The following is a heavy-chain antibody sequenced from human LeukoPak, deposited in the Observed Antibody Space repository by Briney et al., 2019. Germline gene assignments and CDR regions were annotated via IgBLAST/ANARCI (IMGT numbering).Heavy chain of an antibody. CDR1: GFTFSSYS. V-gene: IGHV3-48*01. CDR2: ISSSSSTI. CDR3: ARGPTTSCSSTSCYSFYYYYGMDV. J-gene: IGHJ6*02. D-gene: IGHD2-2*01. Sequence: GGSLRLSCAASGFTFSSYSMNWVRQAPGKGLEWVSYISSSSSTIYYADSVKGRFTISRGNAKNSLYLQMNSLRAEDTAVYYCARGPTTSCSSTSCYSFYYYYGMDVWGQGTTVTVSS.